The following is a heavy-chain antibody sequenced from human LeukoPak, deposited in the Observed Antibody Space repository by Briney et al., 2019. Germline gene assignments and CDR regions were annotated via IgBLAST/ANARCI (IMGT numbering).Heavy chain of an antibody. CDR3: ASYREHYDGSESYSRWFDP. CDR1: GYTFIGYY. CDR2: ISPNSGDT. V-gene: IGHV1-2*02. Sequence: ASVKVSCKASGYTFIGYYLHWVRQAPGQGLEWMGWISPNSGDTKYSEKFQGRVTMTRDTSIDTAYLDLSRLRSDDTAVYYCASYREHYDGSESYSRWFDPWGQGTLVTVSS. J-gene: IGHJ5*02. D-gene: IGHD3-10*01.